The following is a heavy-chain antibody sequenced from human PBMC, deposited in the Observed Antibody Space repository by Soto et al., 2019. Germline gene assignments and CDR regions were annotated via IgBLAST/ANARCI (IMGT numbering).Heavy chain of an antibody. CDR3: ARDGYCSGSSCSGHY. D-gene: IGHD2-2*03. CDR2: IWYDGSNK. V-gene: IGHV3-33*01. J-gene: IGHJ4*02. CDR1: GFTFSSYG. Sequence: GGSLRLSCAASGFTFSSYGMHWVRQAPGKGLEWVAVIWYDGSNKYYADSVKGRFTISRDNSKNTLYLQMNSLRAEDTAVYYCARDGYCSGSSCSGHYWGQGTLVTVSS.